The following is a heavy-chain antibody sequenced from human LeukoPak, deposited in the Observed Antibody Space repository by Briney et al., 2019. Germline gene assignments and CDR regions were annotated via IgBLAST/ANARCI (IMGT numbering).Heavy chain of an antibody. D-gene: IGHD6-19*01. Sequence: SETLCLTCTVSGASISSYYWSWIRQSPGRGLEWIGYIYYSGNTNYNPSLKSRVTTSVDTSKNHFSLKLSSVTAADTAVYYCARGRSGLVRGAFDIWGQGTMVTVSS. CDR1: GASISSYY. J-gene: IGHJ3*02. CDR3: ARGRSGLVRGAFDI. CDR2: IYYSGNT. V-gene: IGHV4-59*01.